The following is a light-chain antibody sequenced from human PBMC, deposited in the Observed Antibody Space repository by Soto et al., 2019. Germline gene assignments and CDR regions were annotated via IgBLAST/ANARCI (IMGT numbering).Light chain of an antibody. CDR2: GAS. CDR1: QSISSSN. V-gene: IGKV3-15*01. J-gene: IGKJ1*01. CDR3: QQYNNWPPWT. Sequence: VLTQSPGTLSLSPGERATLSCRASQSISSSNLAWYQQKPGQAPRLLIYGASTRATGIPARFSGSGSGTEFTLTISSLQSEDFAVYYCQQYNNWPPWTFGQGTKVDTK.